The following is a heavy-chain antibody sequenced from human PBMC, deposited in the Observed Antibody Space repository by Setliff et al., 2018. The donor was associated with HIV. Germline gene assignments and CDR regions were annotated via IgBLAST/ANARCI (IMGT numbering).Heavy chain of an antibody. Sequence: GSSVKISCKASGGTFSSYAIIWVRQAPGQGLEWMGGIIPILGIANYAQKFQGRVTITADKSTSTAYMELRSLRSEDTAVYYCARDEETLWCGEGLAGYNWFDPWGKGTLVTVSS. D-gene: IGHD3-10*01. CDR3: ARDEETLWCGEGLAGYNWFDP. CDR2: IIPILGIA. CDR1: GGTFSSYA. V-gene: IGHV1-69*10. J-gene: IGHJ5*02.